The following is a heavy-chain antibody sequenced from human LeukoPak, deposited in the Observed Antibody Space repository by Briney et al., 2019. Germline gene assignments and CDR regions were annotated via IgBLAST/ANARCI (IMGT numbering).Heavy chain of an antibody. CDR1: GGSIRSYY. CDR3: ARAGYYDNSGKELFDY. Sequence: PSETLSLTCTVSGGSIRSYYWSWIRQPPGKGLEWIGYIYYSGSTNYNPSLKSRVTISVDTSKNQFSLKLSSVTAADTAVYYCARAGYYDNSGKELFDYWGQGTLVTVSS. D-gene: IGHD3-22*01. J-gene: IGHJ4*02. CDR2: IYYSGST. V-gene: IGHV4-59*01.